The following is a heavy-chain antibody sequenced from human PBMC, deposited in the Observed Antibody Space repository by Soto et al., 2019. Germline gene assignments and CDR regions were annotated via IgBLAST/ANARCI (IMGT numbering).Heavy chain of an antibody. CDR2: INHSGST. CDR1: GGSFSGYY. V-gene: IGHV4-34*01. J-gene: IGHJ4*02. D-gene: IGHD6-19*01. Sequence: SETLSLTCAVYGGSFSGYYWSWVRRPPGKGLEWIGEINHSGSTNYNPSLKSRVTISVDTSKNQFSLKLSSVTAADTAVYYCARRLGAYSSGWYWDYWGQGTLVTVST. CDR3: ARRLGAYSSGWYWDY.